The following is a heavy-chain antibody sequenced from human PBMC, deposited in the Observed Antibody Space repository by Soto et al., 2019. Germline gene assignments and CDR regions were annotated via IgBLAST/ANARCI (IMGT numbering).Heavy chain of an antibody. CDR3: ARDGIAVAGTFDY. V-gene: IGHV3-21*01. D-gene: IGHD6-19*01. CDR2: ISSSSSYI. Sequence: EVQLVESGGGLVKPGGSLRLSCAASGFTFSSYSMNWVRQAPGKGLEWVSSISSSSSYIYYADSVKGRFTISRDNAKNSLYLQMNSLRAEDTAVYYCARDGIAVAGTFDYWGQGTLVTVSS. J-gene: IGHJ4*02. CDR1: GFTFSSYS.